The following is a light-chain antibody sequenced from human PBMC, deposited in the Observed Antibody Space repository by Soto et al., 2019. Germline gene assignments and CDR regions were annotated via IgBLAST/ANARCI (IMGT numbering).Light chain of an antibody. Sequence: DIQMTQSPSSLSASVGDRVAITCRASQNIRNYLNWYQQKPGKAPKVLIYGAASLQSGVPSRFSGSGSGKNFTLTINSLQPEDYATYYCQQSYNIQALTFGGGTKVDIK. CDR1: QNIRNY. CDR3: QQSYNIQALT. V-gene: IGKV1-39*01. CDR2: GAA. J-gene: IGKJ4*01.